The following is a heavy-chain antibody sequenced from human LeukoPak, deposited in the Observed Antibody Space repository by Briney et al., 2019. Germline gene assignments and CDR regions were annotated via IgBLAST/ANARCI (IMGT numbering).Heavy chain of an antibody. Sequence: GPTLVNHTQTLTLNCTFSGFSLSTSGVGVGWIRQPPGKALQRLALIYWNDDKSYSPSLKSRLTITKDTSKNQVVLTMTNMDPVDTATYYCAHRAPAAAGTPNWFDPWGQGTLVTVSS. J-gene: IGHJ5*02. CDR1: GFSLSTSGVG. V-gene: IGHV2-5*01. CDR3: AHRAPAAAGTPNWFDP. D-gene: IGHD6-13*01. CDR2: IYWNDDK.